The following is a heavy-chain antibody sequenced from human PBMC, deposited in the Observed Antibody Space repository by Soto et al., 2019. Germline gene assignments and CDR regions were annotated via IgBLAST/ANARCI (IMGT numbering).Heavy chain of an antibody. Sequence: PGGSLRLSCAASGFTFSSYAMSWVRQAPGKGLEWVSAISGSGGSTYYADSVKGRFTISRDNSKNTLYLQMNSLRAEDTVVYYCAKDSDFWSGVLDYWGQGTLVTVSS. CDR1: GFTFSSYA. J-gene: IGHJ4*02. CDR3: AKDSDFWSGVLDY. CDR2: ISGSGGST. D-gene: IGHD3-3*01. V-gene: IGHV3-23*01.